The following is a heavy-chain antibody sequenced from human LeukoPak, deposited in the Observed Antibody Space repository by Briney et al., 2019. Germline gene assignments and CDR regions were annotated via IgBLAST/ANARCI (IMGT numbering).Heavy chain of an antibody. CDR2: INLNTGDT. J-gene: IGHJ4*02. V-gene: IGHV1-2*02. Sequence: GSVQDSCQASGFTHIDYYMHGVGPPGGRGVEWMGWINLNTGDTDYAPKFQGRVTMTSDTSITTAYMELSRLRYDDTAVYYCARDQPALDYWGRGTLVTVSS. CDR1: GFTHIDYY. CDR3: ARDQPALDY.